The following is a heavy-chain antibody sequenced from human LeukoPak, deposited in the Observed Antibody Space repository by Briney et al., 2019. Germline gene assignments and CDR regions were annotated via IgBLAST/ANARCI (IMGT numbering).Heavy chain of an antibody. CDR1: GGSISSSSYY. CDR2: NYYSGST. D-gene: IGHD3-22*01. CDR3: ARSTYYYDSSGYYLNPFDY. V-gene: IGHV4-39*01. J-gene: IGHJ4*02. Sequence: SETLSLTCTVSGGSISSSSYYWGWIRQPPGKGLEWIGSNYYSGSTYYNPSLKSRVTISVDTSKNQFSLKLSSVTAADTAVYYCARSTYYYDSSGYYLNPFDYWGQGTLVTVSS.